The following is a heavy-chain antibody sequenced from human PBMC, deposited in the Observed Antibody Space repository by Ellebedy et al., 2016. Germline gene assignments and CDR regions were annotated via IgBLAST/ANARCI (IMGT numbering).Heavy chain of an antibody. Sequence: GESLKISCTASGFTFSYYWMSWVRQAPGKGLEWVSAISGSGGSTFYADSVKGRFTISRDNSKNMLYVQMNSLRAENTAVHFCAKGMDYFDYWGQGTLLTVSS. V-gene: IGHV3-23*01. D-gene: IGHD5-24*01. CDR3: AKGMDYFDY. CDR2: ISGSGGST. J-gene: IGHJ4*02. CDR1: GFTFSYYW.